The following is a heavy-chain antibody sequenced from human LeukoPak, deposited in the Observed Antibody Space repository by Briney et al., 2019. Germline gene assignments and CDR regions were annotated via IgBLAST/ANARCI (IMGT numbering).Heavy chain of an antibody. Sequence: EASVKVSCKASGYTFTGYYMHWVRQAPGQGVEWMGWINPNSGGTNYVQKFQGRVTITRETAISTAYMEMRRVRSDDTAVYYCARGRPSHYDFWSGYYEDFDYWGQGTLVTVSS. CDR1: GYTFTGYY. J-gene: IGHJ4*02. CDR3: ARGRPSHYDFWSGYYEDFDY. V-gene: IGHV1-2*02. CDR2: INPNSGGT. D-gene: IGHD3-3*01.